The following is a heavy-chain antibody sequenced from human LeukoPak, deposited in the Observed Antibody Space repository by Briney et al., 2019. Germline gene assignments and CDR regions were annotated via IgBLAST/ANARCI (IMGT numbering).Heavy chain of an antibody. Sequence: GGSLRLSCAASGFIFNSHAMNWVRQAPGKGLEWVSVISGSGGITYYADSVKGRFTISRDNSKNTLYLQMNSLRAEDTAVYYCAKYRDGYDSPVYWGQGTLVTVSS. CDR2: ISGSGGIT. J-gene: IGHJ4*02. CDR1: GFIFNSHA. CDR3: AKYRDGYDSPVY. D-gene: IGHD5-24*01. V-gene: IGHV3-23*01.